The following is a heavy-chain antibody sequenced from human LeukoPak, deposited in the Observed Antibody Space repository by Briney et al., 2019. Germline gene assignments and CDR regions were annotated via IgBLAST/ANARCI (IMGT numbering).Heavy chain of an antibody. J-gene: IGHJ4*02. D-gene: IGHD1-7*01. CDR3: ARAITGTTALGY. CDR2: INPSGGST. V-gene: IGHV1-46*03. CDR1: GYTFTSYY. Sequence: ASVKVSRKASGYTFTSYYMHWVRQAPGQGLEWMGIINPSGGSTSYAQKFQGRVTMTRDTSTSTVYMELSSLRSEDTAVYYCARAITGTTALGYWGQGTLVTVSS.